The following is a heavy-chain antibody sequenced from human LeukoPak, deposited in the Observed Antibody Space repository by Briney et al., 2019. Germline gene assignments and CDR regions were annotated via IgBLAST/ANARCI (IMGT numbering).Heavy chain of an antibody. CDR1: GGSFNAYA. J-gene: IGHJ4*02. D-gene: IGHD5-18*01. Sequence: SVKVSCKASGGSFNAYAISWVRQAPGQGLEWMGGIIPIFGTSNYAQKLQGRVTISTVESTSTAYMEVSSLRSEDTAIYYCARGLDASMETAYDYWGQGTLVTVSS. V-gene: IGHV1-69*05. CDR2: IIPIFGTS. CDR3: ARGLDASMETAYDY.